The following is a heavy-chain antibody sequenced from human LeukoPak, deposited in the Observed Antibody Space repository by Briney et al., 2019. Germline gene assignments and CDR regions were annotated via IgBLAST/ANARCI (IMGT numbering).Heavy chain of an antibody. CDR2: INHSGST. CDR1: GGSFSGYY. Sequence: SETLSLTCAVYGGSFSGYYWSWIRQPPGKGLEWIGEINHSGSTNYNPSLKSRVTISVDTSKNQFSLKLSSVTAADTAVYYCARGFSGYYSYDAFDIWGQGTMVTVSS. CDR3: ARGFSGYYSYDAFDI. D-gene: IGHD3-22*01. J-gene: IGHJ3*02. V-gene: IGHV4-34*01.